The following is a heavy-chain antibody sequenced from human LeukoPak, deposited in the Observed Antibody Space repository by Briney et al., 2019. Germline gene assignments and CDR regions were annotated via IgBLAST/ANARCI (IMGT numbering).Heavy chain of an antibody. J-gene: IGHJ3*02. V-gene: IGHV3-23*01. D-gene: IGHD1-1*01. CDR3: ARAERNGFDI. CDR2: ISGSGGST. Sequence: GGSLRLSCAASGFTFSNYGMSWVRQAPGKGLEWVSTISGSGGSTYYADSAKGRFTISRDNAKNSLYLQMNSLRAEDTAVYYCARAERNGFDIWGQGTMVTVSS. CDR1: GFTFSNYG.